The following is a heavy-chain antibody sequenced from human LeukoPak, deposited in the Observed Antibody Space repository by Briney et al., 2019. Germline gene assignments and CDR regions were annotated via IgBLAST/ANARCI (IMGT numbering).Heavy chain of an antibody. J-gene: IGHJ4*02. V-gene: IGHV3-11*01. CDR2: ISSSGNTI. CDR3: ARDLRAGSNFGYDY. Sequence: GGSLRLSCAASGFTFSDYYMSWIHQAPGKGLEWVSYISSSGNTIYYADSVKGRFTISRDNAKTSLFLQMNSLRAEDTAVYYCARDLRAGSNFGYDYWGQGTLVTVSS. D-gene: IGHD5-24*01. CDR1: GFTFSDYY.